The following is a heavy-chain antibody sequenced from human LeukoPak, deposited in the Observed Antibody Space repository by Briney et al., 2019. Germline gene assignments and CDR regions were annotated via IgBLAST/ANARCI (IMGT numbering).Heavy chain of an antibody. D-gene: IGHD5-12*01. J-gene: IGHJ3*02. V-gene: IGHV4-59*01. CDR2: IYYSGST. CDR1: GGSISSYY. Sequence: SETLSLTCTVSGGSISSYYWSWIRQPPGKGLEWIGYIYYSGSTNYNPSLKSRVTISVDTSKNQFSLKPSSVTAADTAVYYCARVSGGYASGAFDIWGQGTMVTVSS. CDR3: ARVSGGYASGAFDI.